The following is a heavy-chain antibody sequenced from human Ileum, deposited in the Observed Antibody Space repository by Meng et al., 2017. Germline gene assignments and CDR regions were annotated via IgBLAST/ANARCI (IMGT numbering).Heavy chain of an antibody. CDR2: TYYRSKWFN. J-gene: IGHJ4*02. Sequence: VPQHHSGSGRRKPSQTPSLTCAISGDRVSSTSAAWNWIRQSPSRGLEWLGRTYYRSKWFNEYAVSVKSRITINPDTSENQFSLQLNSVTPEDAAVYYCARGGGSYYHFDYWGQGTLVTVSS. D-gene: IGHD1-26*01. CDR3: ARGGGSYYHFDY. V-gene: IGHV6-1*01. CDR1: GDRVSSTSAA.